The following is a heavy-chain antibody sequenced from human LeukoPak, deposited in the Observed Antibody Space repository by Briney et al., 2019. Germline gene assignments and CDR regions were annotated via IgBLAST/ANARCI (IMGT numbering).Heavy chain of an antibody. Sequence: ASVKVSCKASGCTFTSYGISWVRQAPGQGLEWMGWINPNSGGTNYAQKFQGRVTMTRDTSISTAYMELSRLRSDDTAVYYCARGDRSRRYYYYMDVWGKGTTVTVSS. CDR1: GCTFTSYG. CDR2: INPNSGGT. V-gene: IGHV1-2*02. CDR3: ARGDRSRRYYYYMDV. J-gene: IGHJ6*03. D-gene: IGHD3-22*01.